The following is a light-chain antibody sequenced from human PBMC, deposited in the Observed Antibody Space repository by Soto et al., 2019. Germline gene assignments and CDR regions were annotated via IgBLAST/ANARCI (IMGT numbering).Light chain of an antibody. Sequence: QSVLTQPPSVSGAPGQMVTISCTGSSSNIGAGYDVHWYQQLPGTAPKLLIYRNSNRPSGVPDRFSGSTSGTSASLAITGLQAEDEADYYCQSYDNSLSGYVFGTGTKVTVL. J-gene: IGLJ1*01. V-gene: IGLV1-40*01. CDR2: RNS. CDR3: QSYDNSLSGYV. CDR1: SSNIGAGYD.